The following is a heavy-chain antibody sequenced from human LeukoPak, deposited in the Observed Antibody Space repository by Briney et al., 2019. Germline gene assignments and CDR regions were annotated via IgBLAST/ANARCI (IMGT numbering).Heavy chain of an antibody. CDR3: AHLALYSSSPYYYYYYYMDV. J-gene: IGHJ6*03. CDR2: IYWNDDK. Sequence: SGPTLVKPTQTLTLTCTFSGFSLSTSGVGVGWIRQPPGKALEWLALIYWNDDKRYSPSLKSRLTITKDTSKNQVVLTMTNMDPVDTATYYCAHLALYSSSPYYYYYYYMDVWGKGTTVTVSS. V-gene: IGHV2-5*01. CDR1: GFSLSTSGVG. D-gene: IGHD6-13*01.